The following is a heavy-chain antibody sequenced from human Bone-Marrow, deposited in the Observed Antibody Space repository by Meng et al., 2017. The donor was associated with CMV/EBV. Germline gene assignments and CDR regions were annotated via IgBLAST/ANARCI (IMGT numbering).Heavy chain of an antibody. CDR1: GYTFTGYY. Sequence: ASVKVSCKASGYTFTGYYMHWVRQAPGQGLEWMGWINPNSGGTNYAQKFQGRVTMTRDTSISTAYMELSRLRSDDTAVYYCATYSSSWYPVDYWGQGTLVTVSS. CDR3: ATYSSSWYPVDY. V-gene: IGHV1-2*02. J-gene: IGHJ4*02. D-gene: IGHD6-13*01. CDR2: INPNSGGT.